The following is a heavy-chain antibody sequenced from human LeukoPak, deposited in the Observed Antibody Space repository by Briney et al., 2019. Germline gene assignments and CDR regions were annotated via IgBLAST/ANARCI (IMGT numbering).Heavy chain of an antibody. CDR3: ARTTVTPWYFDL. D-gene: IGHD4-17*01. Sequence: GRSLRLSCAASGFTFSSYAMHWVRQPPGKGLEWVAVISYDGSNKYYADSVKGRFTISRDNAKNSLYLQVNSLRGEDTAVYYCARTTVTPWYFDLWGRGTLVTVSS. CDR2: ISYDGSNK. CDR1: GFTFSSYA. V-gene: IGHV3-30*04. J-gene: IGHJ2*01.